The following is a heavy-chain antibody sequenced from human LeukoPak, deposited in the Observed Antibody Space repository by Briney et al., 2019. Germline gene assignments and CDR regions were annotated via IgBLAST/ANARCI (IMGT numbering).Heavy chain of an antibody. CDR1: GGTFSSYA. Sequence: SVKVSCKASGGTFSSYAISWVRQAPGQGLEWMGRTIPIFGIANYAQKFQGRVTITADKSTSTAYMELSSLRSEDTAVYYCAREMATTRTDFDYWGQGTLVTVSS. J-gene: IGHJ4*02. CDR2: TIPIFGIA. V-gene: IGHV1-69*04. D-gene: IGHD5-24*01. CDR3: AREMATTRTDFDY.